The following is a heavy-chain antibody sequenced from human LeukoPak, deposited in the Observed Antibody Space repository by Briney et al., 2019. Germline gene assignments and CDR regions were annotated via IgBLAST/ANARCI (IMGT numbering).Heavy chain of an antibody. Sequence: SETLSLTCTVSGGSISSYYWSWIRQPPGKGLEWIGYIYYSGSTNYNPSLRSRVTISVDTSKNQFSLKLSSVTAADTAVCYCARAYGSGSYYNVIYYMDVWGKGTTVTISS. CDR1: GGSISSYY. J-gene: IGHJ6*03. D-gene: IGHD3-10*01. CDR2: IYYSGST. V-gene: IGHV4-59*01. CDR3: ARAYGSGSYYNVIYYMDV.